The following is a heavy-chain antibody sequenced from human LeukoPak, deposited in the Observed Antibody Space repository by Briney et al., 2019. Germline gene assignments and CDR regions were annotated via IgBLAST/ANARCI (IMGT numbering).Heavy chain of an antibody. CDR3: AKDRRYSGSFPDAFDI. V-gene: IGHV3-30*18. Sequence: GRSLRLSCAASGFTFSSYGMHWVRQAPGKGLEWVAVISYDGSNKYYADSVKGRFTISRDNSKNTLYLQMNSLRAEDTAVYYCAKDRRYSGSFPDAFDIWGQGTMVTVSS. CDR1: GFTFSSYG. J-gene: IGHJ3*02. CDR2: ISYDGSNK. D-gene: IGHD1-26*01.